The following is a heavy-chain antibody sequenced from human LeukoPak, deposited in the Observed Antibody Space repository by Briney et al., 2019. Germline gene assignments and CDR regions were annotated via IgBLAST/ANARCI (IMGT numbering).Heavy chain of an antibody. J-gene: IGHJ4*02. Sequence: GGSLRLSCAASGSTFSSYSMTWVRQAPGKGLEWVSSISSSSSYIYYADSVKGRFTISRDNAKNSLYLQMNSLRAEGTAVYYCARDSGYGGLGWGQGTLVTVSS. D-gene: IGHD6-25*01. CDR1: GSTFSSYS. CDR2: ISSSSSYI. CDR3: ARDSGYGGLG. V-gene: IGHV3-21*01.